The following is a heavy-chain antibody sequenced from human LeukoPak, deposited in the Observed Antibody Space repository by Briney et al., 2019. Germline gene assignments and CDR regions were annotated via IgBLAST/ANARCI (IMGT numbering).Heavy chain of an antibody. Sequence: GASVKVSCKASGYYFVTYPINWVRQAPGQGLEWMGWMNPNSGNTGYAQKFQGRVTMTRNTSISTAYMELSSLRSEDTAVYYCARGLQLLGIWFDPWGQGTLVTVSS. CDR3: ARGLQLLGIWFDP. CDR1: GYYFVTYP. V-gene: IGHV1-8*02. CDR2: MNPNSGNT. D-gene: IGHD2-2*01. J-gene: IGHJ5*02.